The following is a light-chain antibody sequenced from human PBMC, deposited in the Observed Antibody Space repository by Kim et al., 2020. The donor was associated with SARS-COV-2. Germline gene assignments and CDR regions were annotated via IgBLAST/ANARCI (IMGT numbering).Light chain of an antibody. Sequence: IVLTQSPGTLSLSPGERATLSCRTSQSVSNSYSTWYQQKPGQAPRLLIYGASSRATRIPDRFSGSGSGSDFTLTITRLEPEDFALYYCQQHDSSPELTFGGGTKVDIK. CDR2: GAS. CDR1: QSVSNSY. J-gene: IGKJ4*01. V-gene: IGKV3-20*01. CDR3: QQHDSSPELT.